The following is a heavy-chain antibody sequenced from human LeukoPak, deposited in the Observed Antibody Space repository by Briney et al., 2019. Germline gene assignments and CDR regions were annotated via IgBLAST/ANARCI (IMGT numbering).Heavy chain of an antibody. J-gene: IGHJ4*02. CDR3: ARRGYRGYDSGTNRIFDY. D-gene: IGHD5-12*01. V-gene: IGHV4-59*08. Sequence: PSETLSLTCAVSGGSISSYYWSWIRQPPGKGLEWIGYIYYSGSTNYNPSLKRRVTISVDTSKNQFSLKLSSVPAADTGVYYCARRGYRGYDSGTNRIFDYWGQGTLVTVSS. CDR2: IYYSGST. CDR1: GGSISSYY.